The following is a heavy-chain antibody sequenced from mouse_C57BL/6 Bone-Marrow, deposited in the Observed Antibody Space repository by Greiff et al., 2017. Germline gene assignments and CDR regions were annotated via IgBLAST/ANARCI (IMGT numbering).Heavy chain of an antibody. D-gene: IGHD2-4*01. Sequence: VQLQQSGAELARPGASVKLSCKASGYTFTSYGISWVKQRTGQGLEWIGEIYPRSGNTYYNEKFKGKATLTADKSSSTAYMELRSLTSEDSAVYFCARFFDYDWFAYGGQGTLVTVSA. V-gene: IGHV1-81*01. CDR1: GYTFTSYG. J-gene: IGHJ3*01. CDR2: IYPRSGNT. CDR3: ARFFDYDWFAY.